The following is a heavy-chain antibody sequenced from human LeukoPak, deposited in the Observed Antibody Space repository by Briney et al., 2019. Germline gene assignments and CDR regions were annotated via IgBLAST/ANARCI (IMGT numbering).Heavy chain of an antibody. V-gene: IGHV4-59*01. CDR1: GGSISSYY. Sequence: KPSETLSLTCTVSGGSISSYYWSWIRQPPGKGLEWIGYIYYSGSTNYNPSLKSRVTISVDTSKNQFSLKLSSVTAADTAVYYCAGETYYYDSSGYREYFQHWGQGTLVTVSS. CDR3: AGETYYYDSSGYREYFQH. CDR2: IYYSGST. J-gene: IGHJ1*01. D-gene: IGHD3-22*01.